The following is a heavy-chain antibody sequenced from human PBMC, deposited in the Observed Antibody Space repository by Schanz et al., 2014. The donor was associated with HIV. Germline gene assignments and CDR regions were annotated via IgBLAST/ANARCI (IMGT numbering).Heavy chain of an antibody. Sequence: QVQLVESGGRVVQPGRSLRLSCAASGFTFSTYGMHWVRQAPGKGLEWVAIIWYDGSKKYYADSVKGRFTISRDNSENTLYLQMNSLRVEDTAVYYCARDMCTAGSCYYFDHWGQRTLVTVSS. CDR3: ARDMCTAGSCYYFDH. D-gene: IGHD2-15*01. J-gene: IGHJ4*02. V-gene: IGHV3-33*01. CDR2: IWYDGSKK. CDR1: GFTFSTYG.